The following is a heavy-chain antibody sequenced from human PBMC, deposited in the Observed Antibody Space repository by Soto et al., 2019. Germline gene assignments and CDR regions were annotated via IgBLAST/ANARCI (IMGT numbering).Heavy chain of an antibody. CDR2: IHYDGST. J-gene: IGHJ4*02. CDR3: ARGRRSGWYHFDS. CDR1: GGSITTYY. D-gene: IGHD6-19*01. V-gene: IGHV4-59*01. Sequence: QVQLQESGPGLVKPSETLSLTCTVSGGSITTYYWSWIRQPPGKGLEWIGYIHYDGSTNYNPSLKSRVTILVDTSQNQFSLKLTSVTAADTAVYFCARGRRSGWYHFDSWGQGTLVTVSS.